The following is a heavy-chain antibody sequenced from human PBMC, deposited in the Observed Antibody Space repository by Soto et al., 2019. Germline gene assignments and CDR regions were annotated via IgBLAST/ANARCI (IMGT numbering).Heavy chain of an antibody. CDR1: GYTFTSYD. Sequence: QVQLVQSGAEVKKPGASVKVSCKASGYTFTSYDINWVRQATGQGLEWMGWMNPNSGNTGYAQKYQGRVTMTRNTSISTAYTELSSLRSEDTAVYYCARALHRHLAVAGNDLDYWGQGTLVTVSS. CDR2: MNPNSGNT. D-gene: IGHD6-19*01. J-gene: IGHJ4*02. CDR3: ARALHRHLAVAGNDLDY. V-gene: IGHV1-8*01.